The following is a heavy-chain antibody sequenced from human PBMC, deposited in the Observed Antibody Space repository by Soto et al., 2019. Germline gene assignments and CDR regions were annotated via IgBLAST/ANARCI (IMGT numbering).Heavy chain of an antibody. J-gene: IGHJ5*02. D-gene: IGHD6-13*01. CDR3: ARASRINVSYTRRPPNWFDP. V-gene: IGHV3-21*01. CDR1: GFTFSSYS. CDR2: ISSSSSYI. Sequence: PGGSLRLSCAASGFTFSSYSMNWVRQAPGKGLEWVSSISSSSSYIYYADSVKGRFTISRDNAKNSLYLQMNSLRAEDTAVYYCARASRINVSYTRRPPNWFDPWGQGALVTVSS.